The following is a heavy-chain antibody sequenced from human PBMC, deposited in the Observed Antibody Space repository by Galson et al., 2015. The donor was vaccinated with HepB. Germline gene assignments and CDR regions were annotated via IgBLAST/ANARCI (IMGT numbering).Heavy chain of an antibody. CDR2: ISGSGDST. CDR3: VSHPDGSFAYHVFHH. CDR1: GITFTSYA. D-gene: IGHD3-16*01. Sequence: SLRLSCAASGITFTSYAMSWVRQAPGKGLEWVSAISGSGDSTFYADSVKGRFTISRDNSKNTLNLQMNGLRGEDTAVYYCVSHPDGSFAYHVFHHCGPGTMATASS. V-gene: IGHV3-23*01. J-gene: IGHJ3*01.